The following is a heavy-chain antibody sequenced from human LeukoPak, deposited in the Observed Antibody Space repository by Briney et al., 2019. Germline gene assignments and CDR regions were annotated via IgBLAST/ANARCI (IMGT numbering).Heavy chain of an antibody. Sequence: SETLSLTCAVYGGSFSGYYWSWIRQPPGKGLEWIGEINHSGSTNYNPSLKSRVTISVDTSKNQFSLKLSSVTAADTAVYYCARRGRDGCNWFGYWGQGTLVTVSS. V-gene: IGHV4-34*01. CDR2: INHSGST. CDR1: GGSFSGYY. CDR3: ARRGRDGCNWFGY. D-gene: IGHD5-24*01. J-gene: IGHJ4*02.